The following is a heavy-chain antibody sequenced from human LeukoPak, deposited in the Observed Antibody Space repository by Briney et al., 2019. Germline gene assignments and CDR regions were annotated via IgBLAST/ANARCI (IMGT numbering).Heavy chain of an antibody. J-gene: IGHJ4*02. CDR1: GYTFTNYY. CDR2: MNPSDSNT. D-gene: IGHD3-10*01. CDR3: ARDPGTMVRGVDFDY. Sequence: ASVKVSCKASGYTFTNYYIHWVRQAPGQGLEWMGIMNPSDSNTRYAQSFQGRVTMTRDTSTSTVYMELSSLRSEDTAVYYCARDPGTMVRGVDFDYWGQGTLVTVSS. V-gene: IGHV1-46*01.